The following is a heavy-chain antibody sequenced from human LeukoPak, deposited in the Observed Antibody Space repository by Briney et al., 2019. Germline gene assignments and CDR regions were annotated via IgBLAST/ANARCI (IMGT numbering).Heavy chain of an antibody. CDR3: ARAPLLYFDWCYFDY. CDR2: ISGSGGSR. Sequence: PGGSLRLSCAASGFTFSSFPMTWVRQAPGKGLEWVSSISGSGGSRDYADSVKGRFTISRDNSKNTLYLQMNSLRVEDTAVYYCARAPLLYFDWCYFDYWGQGTLVTVSS. V-gene: IGHV3-23*01. J-gene: IGHJ4*02. CDR1: GFTFSSFP. D-gene: IGHD3-9*01.